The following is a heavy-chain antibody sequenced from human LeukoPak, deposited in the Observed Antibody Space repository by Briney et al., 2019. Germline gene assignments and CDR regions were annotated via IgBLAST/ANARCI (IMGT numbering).Heavy chain of an antibody. Sequence: PGGSLRLSCAASGFTFSSYGMHWVRQAPGKGLEWVAVIWYDGSNKYYADSVKGRFTISRDNSKNTLYLQMNSLRAEDTAVYYCAKFSPYSDVDYWGQGTLVTVSS. CDR1: GFTFSSYG. CDR2: IWYDGSNK. CDR3: AKFSPYSDVDY. J-gene: IGHJ4*02. D-gene: IGHD4-17*01. V-gene: IGHV3-33*06.